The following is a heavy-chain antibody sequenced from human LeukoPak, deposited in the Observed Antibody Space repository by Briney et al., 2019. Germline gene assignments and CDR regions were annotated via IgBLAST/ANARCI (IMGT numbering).Heavy chain of an antibody. J-gene: IGHJ4*02. D-gene: IGHD6-13*01. V-gene: IGHV3-30-3*01. CDR1: GFTFSSYA. Sequence: GRSLRLSCAASGFTFSSYAMHWVRQAPGKGLEWVAVISYDGSNKYYADSVKGRFTISRDNSKNTLYLQMNSLRAEDTAVYYCASLSSSWYDYWGQGTLVTVSS. CDR3: ASLSSSWYDY. CDR2: ISYDGSNK.